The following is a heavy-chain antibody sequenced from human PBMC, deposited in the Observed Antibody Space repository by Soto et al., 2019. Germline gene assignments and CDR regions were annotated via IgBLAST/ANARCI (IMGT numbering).Heavy chain of an antibody. V-gene: IGHV1-58*01. CDR3: AASPGGWYYYGMDV. Sequence: ASVKISCKASGFTFTSSAVQWVRQARGQRLEWIGWIVVGSGNTNYAQKFQERVTITRDMSTRTAYMELSSLRSEDTAVYYCAASPGGWYYYGMDVWGKGTKVTVSS. D-gene: IGHD3-16*01. CDR2: IVVGSGNT. J-gene: IGHJ6*04. CDR1: GFTFTSSA.